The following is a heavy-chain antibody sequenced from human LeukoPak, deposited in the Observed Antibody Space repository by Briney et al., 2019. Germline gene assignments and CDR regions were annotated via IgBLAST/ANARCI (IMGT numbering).Heavy chain of an antibody. CDR1: GFTFSNAW. J-gene: IGHJ6*03. CDR2: IKSKTDGGTT. CDR3: TTDTRQQDYYYYYYYMDV. V-gene: IGHV3-15*01. Sequence: PGGSLRLSCAASGFTFSNAWMSWVRQAPGKGLEWVGRIKSKTDGGTTDYAAPVKGRFTISRDDSKNTLYLQMNSLKTEDTAVYYCTTDTRQQDYYYYYYYMDVWGKGTTVTVSS. D-gene: IGHD6-13*01.